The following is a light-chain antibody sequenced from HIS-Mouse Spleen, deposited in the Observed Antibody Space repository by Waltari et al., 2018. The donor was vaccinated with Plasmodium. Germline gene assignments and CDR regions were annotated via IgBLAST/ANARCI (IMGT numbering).Light chain of an antibody. CDR1: RSDVGSYTL. V-gene: IGLV2-23*03. Sequence: QSALTQPASVSGSPGQSITISCTGTRSDVGSYTLVPWYQQHPGKAPKLMIYEGSKRPSGVSKRFSGSKSGNTASLTISGLQAEDEADYYCCSYAGSSTFVFGGGTKLTVL. CDR2: EGS. J-gene: IGLJ3*02. CDR3: CSYAGSSTFV.